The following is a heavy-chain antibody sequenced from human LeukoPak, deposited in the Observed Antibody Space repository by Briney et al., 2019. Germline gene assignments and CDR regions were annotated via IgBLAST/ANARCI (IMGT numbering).Heavy chain of an antibody. CDR1: GYTFTSYD. CDR3: ARAPPGYQLLAS. V-gene: IGHV1-8*01. CDR2: MNPNSGNT. Sequence: ASVKVSCKASGYTFTSYDINWVRQATGRGLEWMGWMNPNSGNTGYAQKFQGRVTMTRNTSISTAYMELSSLRSEDTAVYYCARAPPGYQLLASWGQGTLVTVSS. J-gene: IGHJ5*02. D-gene: IGHD2-2*01.